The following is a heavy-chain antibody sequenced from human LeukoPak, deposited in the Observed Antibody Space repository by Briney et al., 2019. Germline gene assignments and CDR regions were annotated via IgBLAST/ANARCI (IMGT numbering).Heavy chain of an antibody. Sequence: SETLSVSCMVSGDSITRSSKSWIRQPPGKGLEWIGRIYPGGGNNYNPSLMSRVAMSADTSTRHSYLKLKSVTAADTAVDYCARQGYSGGGSCYDWFDPWGQGTLVTVSS. CDR3: ARQGYSGGGSCYDWFDP. V-gene: IGHV4-4*07. J-gene: IGHJ5*02. CDR2: IYPGGGN. D-gene: IGHD2-15*01. CDR1: GDSITRSS.